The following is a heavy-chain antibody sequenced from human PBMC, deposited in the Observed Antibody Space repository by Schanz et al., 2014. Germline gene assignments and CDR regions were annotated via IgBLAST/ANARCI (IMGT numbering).Heavy chain of an antibody. D-gene: IGHD2-21*01. CDR2: INAANGNT. J-gene: IGHJ4*02. Sequence: VQLEQSGAEVKKPGSSVKVSCKASGGTFSSFGINWVRQAPGQGLEWMGWINAANGNTRYSQKFQGRVTITRDTSTTTAYMELSGLRSEDTAVYYCARDRLECGAECYSVEVFEIWGQGTLVIVSS. CDR1: GGTFSSFG. CDR3: ARDRLECGAECYSVEVFEI. V-gene: IGHV1-3*01.